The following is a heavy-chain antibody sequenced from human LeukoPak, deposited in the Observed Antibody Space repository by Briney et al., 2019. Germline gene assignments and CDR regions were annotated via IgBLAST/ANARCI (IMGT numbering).Heavy chain of an antibody. Sequence: GASVKVSCKASGYTFTGYYIHWVRQAPGQGLEWMGWINPNSGGTNYAQKFQGRVTMTRDTSIRTAYLELSGLRSDDTAVYYCAKNPYEYYFDYWGQGTLVTVSS. D-gene: IGHD5-12*01. CDR1: GYTFTGYY. CDR3: AKNPYEYYFDY. V-gene: IGHV1-2*02. J-gene: IGHJ4*02. CDR2: INPNSGGT.